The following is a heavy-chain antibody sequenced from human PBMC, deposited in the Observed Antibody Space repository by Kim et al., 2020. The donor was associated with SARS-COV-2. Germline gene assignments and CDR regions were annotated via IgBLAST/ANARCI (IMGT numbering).Heavy chain of an antibody. CDR1: GYTFTDYH. Sequence: ASVKVSCKAAGYTFTDYHMHWVRQAPGQGLEWIGWINPDSGGTYYAQKFQGRVTMTRDTSISTAYMDLSRLRSDDTAVYYCARGDSYGFTDYWGQGTLVTVSS. J-gene: IGHJ4*02. V-gene: IGHV1-2*02. D-gene: IGHD5-18*01. CDR2: INPDSGGT. CDR3: ARGDSYGFTDY.